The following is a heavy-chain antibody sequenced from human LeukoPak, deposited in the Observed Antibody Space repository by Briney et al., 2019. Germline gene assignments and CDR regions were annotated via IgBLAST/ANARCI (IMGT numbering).Heavy chain of an antibody. V-gene: IGHV1-46*01. Sequence: ASVKVSCKASGYTFTSYYMHWVRQAPGQGLEWMGIINPSGGSTSYAQKFQGRVTMTRDMSTSTVYMELSSLRSEDTAVYYCARELRWDVVATGTTNNWLDPWGQGTLVTVSA. D-gene: IGHD5-12*01. CDR1: GYTFTSYY. J-gene: IGHJ5*02. CDR3: ARELRWDVVATGTTNNWLDP. CDR2: INPSGGST.